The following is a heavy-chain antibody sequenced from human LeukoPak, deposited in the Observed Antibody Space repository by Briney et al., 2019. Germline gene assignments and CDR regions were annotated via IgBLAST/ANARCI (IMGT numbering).Heavy chain of an antibody. J-gene: IGHJ3*02. D-gene: IGHD1-26*01. CDR1: GFTFSNYW. CDR2: INSEGRSI. V-gene: IGHV3-74*01. CDR3: TRGGSPPEALGDALDI. Sequence: GGSLRLSCAASGFTFSNYWMHWVRQAPGKGPVRVSRINSEGRSIIYADSVKGRFTISRDNAKNTLYLQMNSLRVEDTAVYYCTRGGSPPEALGDALDIWGQGTMVTVSS.